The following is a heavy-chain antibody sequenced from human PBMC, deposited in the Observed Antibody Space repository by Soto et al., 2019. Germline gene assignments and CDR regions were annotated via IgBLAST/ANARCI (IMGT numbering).Heavy chain of an antibody. Sequence: PGGSLRLSCAASGFTFSNYGMHWVRQAPGKGLEGVAIIWYDGSEKYYGDSVKGRVTISRDNSKNTLYLQMDSLRVEDTAVYYCVRGWYSSGGEFDSWGQGILVTVSS. CDR3: VRGWYSSGGEFDS. CDR1: GFTFSNYG. D-gene: IGHD6-19*01. J-gene: IGHJ4*02. CDR2: IWYDGSEK. V-gene: IGHV3-33*01.